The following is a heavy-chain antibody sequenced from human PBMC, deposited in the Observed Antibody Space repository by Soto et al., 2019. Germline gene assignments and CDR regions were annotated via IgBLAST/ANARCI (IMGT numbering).Heavy chain of an antibody. CDR2: ISSSSGTK. Sequence: DVQLVESGGGSVQPGGSLSLSCVASGFTFSSYSMNWVRQAPGKGLEWVSYISSSSGTKYYADSVEGRFTISRDNAKNSLHRQMNNLRAEDTAIYYCAALPVAGRDVDYWGQGTLVTVSS. D-gene: IGHD6-19*01. CDR3: AALPVAGRDVDY. V-gene: IGHV3-48*01. J-gene: IGHJ4*02. CDR1: GFTFSSYS.